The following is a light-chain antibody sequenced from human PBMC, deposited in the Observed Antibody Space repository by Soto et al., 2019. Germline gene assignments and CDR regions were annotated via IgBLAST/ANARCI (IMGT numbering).Light chain of an antibody. V-gene: IGKV3-20*01. CDR3: QQYGTSEII. CDR1: QSVSSSS. J-gene: IGKJ5*01. Sequence: IGLTQSPGTLSLSPGERATLSCRASQSVSSSSLAWYQQKRGQAPRLLIHDASSRATGIPDRFSGSGSGTDFTLTITRLEPEDFAVFYCQQYGTSEIIFGQGTRLEI. CDR2: DAS.